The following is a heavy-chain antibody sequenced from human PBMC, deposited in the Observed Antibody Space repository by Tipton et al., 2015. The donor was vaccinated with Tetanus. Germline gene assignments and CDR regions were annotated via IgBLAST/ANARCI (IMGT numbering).Heavy chain of an antibody. Sequence: TLSLTCTVSGGSISSYYWSWIRQPPGKGLEWIGYIYYSGSTSYNPSLKSRVTISVDTSKNQFSLKLSSVTAADTAVYYCARGTGDYWGQGTLVTVSS. CDR1: GGSISSYY. D-gene: IGHD1-14*01. CDR3: ARGTGDY. J-gene: IGHJ4*02. CDR2: IYYSGST. V-gene: IGHV4-59*01.